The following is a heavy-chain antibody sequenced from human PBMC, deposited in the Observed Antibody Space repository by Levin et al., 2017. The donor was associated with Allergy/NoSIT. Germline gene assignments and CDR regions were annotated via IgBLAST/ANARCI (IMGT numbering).Heavy chain of an antibody. Sequence: TSETLSLTCTVSGASINNYYWTWVRQPPGKGLEWIGYVYYSGTTNYNPSLKSRVTISVDTSENQFSLRLTSVTAADTALYYCAREVTSPWYPDLWGRGTLGTVSA. J-gene: IGHJ2*01. V-gene: IGHV4-59*12. D-gene: IGHD2-21*02. CDR1: GASINNYY. CDR2: VYYSGTT. CDR3: AREVTSPWYPDL.